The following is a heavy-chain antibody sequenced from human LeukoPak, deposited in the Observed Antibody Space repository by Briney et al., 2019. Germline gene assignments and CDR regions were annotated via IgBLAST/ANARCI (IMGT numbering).Heavy chain of an antibody. D-gene: IGHD6-19*01. CDR1: GGSISSGGYY. CDR2: IYYSGST. Sequence: SETLSLTCTVSGGSISSGGYYWSWIRQHPGKGLEWIGYIYYSGSTYYNPSLKSRVTISVDTSKNQFSLKLSSVTAADTAVYYCARGSTLGWATYYFDYWGQGTLVTVSS. J-gene: IGHJ4*02. CDR3: ARGSTLGWATYYFDY. V-gene: IGHV4-31*03.